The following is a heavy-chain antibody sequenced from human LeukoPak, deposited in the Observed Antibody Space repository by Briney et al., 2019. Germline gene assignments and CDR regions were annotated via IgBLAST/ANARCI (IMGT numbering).Heavy chain of an antibody. D-gene: IGHD4-17*01. Sequence: HGESLKISCKGSGYRFTSYWIGWVRQMPGKGLEWMGIIYPGDSDTRYSPSFQGQVTISADKSISTAYLQWSSLKASDTAMYYCTRAQSHYGKNYFDYWGQGTLVTVSS. V-gene: IGHV5-51*01. CDR2: IYPGDSDT. J-gene: IGHJ4*02. CDR1: GYRFTSYW. CDR3: TRAQSHYGKNYFDY.